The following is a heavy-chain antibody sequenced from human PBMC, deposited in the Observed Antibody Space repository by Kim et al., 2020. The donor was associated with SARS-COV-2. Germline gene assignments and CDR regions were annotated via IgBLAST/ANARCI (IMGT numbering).Heavy chain of an antibody. J-gene: IGHJ5*02. CDR3: ATNFVT. Sequence: PNSGNTGYAQKFKGRVTMTRNTSISTAYMELSSLRSEDTAVYYCATNFVTWGQGTLVTVSS. V-gene: IGHV1-8*01. CDR2: PNSGNT. D-gene: IGHD1-1*01.